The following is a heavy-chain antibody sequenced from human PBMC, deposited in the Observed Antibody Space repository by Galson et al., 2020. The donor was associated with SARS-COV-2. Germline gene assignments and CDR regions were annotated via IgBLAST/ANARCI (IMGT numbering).Heavy chain of an antibody. Sequence: HSGGSLRLSCAASGFTFTNYAMHWVRQAPGKGLEWLTVISHDGKIQVYADSVKGRFTISRDNSGNMVFLQIVSLRPDDTALYYCTRDVSGGASDIWGQGTMVTVSS. D-gene: IGHD1-26*01. V-gene: IGHV3-30*04. CDR2: ISHDGKIQ. J-gene: IGHJ3*02. CDR1: GFTFTNYA. CDR3: TRDVSGGASDI.